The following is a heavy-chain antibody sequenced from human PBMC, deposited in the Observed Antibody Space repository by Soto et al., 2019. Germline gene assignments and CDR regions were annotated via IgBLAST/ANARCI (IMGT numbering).Heavy chain of an antibody. V-gene: IGHV3-30-3*01. CDR3: AREIRGSGGMDV. CDR2: ISHDGSDK. D-gene: IGHD3-10*01. J-gene: IGHJ6*02. CDR1: GFTFSTYV. Sequence: GSLRLSCAASGFTFSTYVIHWVRQAPGKGLEWVAAISHDGSDKYYRDSVRGRFTISRDNSKNTLNLQMNTLRPEDTAMYYCAREIRGSGGMDVWGQGTMVTVSS.